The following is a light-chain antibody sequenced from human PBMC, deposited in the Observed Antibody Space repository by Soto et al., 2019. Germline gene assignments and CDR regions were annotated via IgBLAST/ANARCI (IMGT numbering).Light chain of an antibody. CDR2: EVM. J-gene: IGLJ1*01. CDR3: TSYTSNSTLL. V-gene: IGLV2-14*01. CDR1: TGDVGYYNY. Sequence: QSVLTQPASVSGSPGQSITISCTGTTGDVGYYNYVSWYQQHPGKAPKLIIHEVMNRPSGVSHRFSGSKSGNTASLTTSGLQAEDEADYYCTSYTSNSTLLFGGGTKVTVL.